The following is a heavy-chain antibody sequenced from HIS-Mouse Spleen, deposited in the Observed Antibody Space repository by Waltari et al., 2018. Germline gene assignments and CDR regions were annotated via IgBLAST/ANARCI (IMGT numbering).Heavy chain of an antibody. Sequence: QVQLQESGPGLVKPSETLSLTCTVSGGSISSYYWSWIRQPPGKGLEWIGDYSGRTNYNHSLRSRVTISVDTSKNQFSLKLSSVTAADTAVYYCARASRDLLLPRYFDLWGRGTLVTVSS. CDR1: GGSISSYY. CDR2: DYSGRT. CDR3: ARASRDLLLPRYFDL. V-gene: IGHV4-59*01. J-gene: IGHJ2*01.